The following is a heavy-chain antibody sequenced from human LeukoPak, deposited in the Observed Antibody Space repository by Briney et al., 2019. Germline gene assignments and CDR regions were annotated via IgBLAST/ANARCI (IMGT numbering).Heavy chain of an antibody. D-gene: IGHD6-19*01. CDR2: IIPIFGTA. CDR3: ARGPRLHSSGWYYGVFDI. Sequence: ASVKVSCKASGGTFSSYAISWVRQAPGQGLEWMGGIIPIFGTANYAQKFQGRVTITADASTSTAYMELSSLRSDDTAVYYCARGPRLHSSGWYYGVFDIWGQATMVTVPS. V-gene: IGHV1-69*13. CDR1: GGTFSSYA. J-gene: IGHJ3*02.